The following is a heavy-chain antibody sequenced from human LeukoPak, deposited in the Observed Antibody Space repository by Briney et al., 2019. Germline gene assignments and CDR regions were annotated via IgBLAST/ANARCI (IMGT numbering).Heavy chain of an antibody. Sequence: SVKVSCKASGGTFSSYAISWVRQAPGQGLEWMGGIIPIFGTANYAQKFQGRVTITADESTSTAYMELSSLRSEDTAVYYCAVEDCSGGSCYSKDGYYYYGMDVWGQGTTVTVSS. CDR3: AVEDCSGGSCYSKDGYYYYGMDV. V-gene: IGHV1-69*01. J-gene: IGHJ6*02. CDR2: IIPIFGTA. D-gene: IGHD2-15*01. CDR1: GGTFSSYA.